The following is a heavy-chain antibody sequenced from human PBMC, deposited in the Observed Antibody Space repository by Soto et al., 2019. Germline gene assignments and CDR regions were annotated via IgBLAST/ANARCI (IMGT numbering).Heavy chain of an antibody. CDR1: GFTFSSYA. J-gene: IGHJ4*02. CDR3: VAITPHSSGYYYYFDY. D-gene: IGHD3-22*01. Sequence: PXGSLRLSCATSGFTFSSYAMSWVRKAPGKGLEWVASTIGSGGSTYFADSVEGRSTISRDNSKNTLYLQMNSLSAEDTAVYYCVAITPHSSGYYYYFDYWGQGTLVTVSS. V-gene: IGHV3-23*01. CDR2: TIGSGGST.